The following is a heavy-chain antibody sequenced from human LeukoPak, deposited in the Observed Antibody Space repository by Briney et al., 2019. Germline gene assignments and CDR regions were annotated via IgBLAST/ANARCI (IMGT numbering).Heavy chain of an antibody. CDR2: FYYSGST. Sequence: SETLSLTCTVSGSSISSGAYYWSWIRQHPGKGLEWIGYFYYSGSTYYNPSLKSRVTISVDTPKNQFSLDLSSVTAADTAVYYCARDLGDGYLANDYWGQGTLVTVSS. CDR1: GSSISSGAYY. V-gene: IGHV4-31*03. J-gene: IGHJ4*02. CDR3: ARDLGDGYLANDY. D-gene: IGHD5-24*01.